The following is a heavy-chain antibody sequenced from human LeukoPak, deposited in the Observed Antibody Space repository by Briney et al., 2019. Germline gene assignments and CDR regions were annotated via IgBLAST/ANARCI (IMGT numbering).Heavy chain of an antibody. CDR1: GASMSNHY. J-gene: IGHJ4*02. D-gene: IGHD6-13*01. V-gene: IGHV4-59*11. CDR2: IYDSETT. CDR3: ATRPAGTTWYGVFDY. Sequence: PSETLSITCTVSGASMSNHYWSWIRQPPGKGLEWIGYIYDSETTNYNPSLKSRVTMSVDTSKSQFSLRLSSVTAADTALYYCATRPAGTTWYGVFDYWSRGTLVTVSS.